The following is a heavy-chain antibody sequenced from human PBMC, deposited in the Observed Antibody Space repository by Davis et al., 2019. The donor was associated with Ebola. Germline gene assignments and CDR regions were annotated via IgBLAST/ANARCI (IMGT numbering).Heavy chain of an antibody. CDR1: GFTFSSYA. J-gene: IGHJ6*02. D-gene: IGHD2-2*01. CDR2: ISGSGGST. V-gene: IGHV3-23*01. Sequence: GGSLRLSSAASGFTFSSYAMSWVRQAPGKGLEWVSAISGSGGSTYYADSVKGRFTISRDNSKNTLYLQMNSLRAEDTAVYYCAKGGDIVVVPAAISLGDYYYYYGMDVWGQGTTVTVSS. CDR3: AKGGDIVVVPAAISLGDYYYYYGMDV.